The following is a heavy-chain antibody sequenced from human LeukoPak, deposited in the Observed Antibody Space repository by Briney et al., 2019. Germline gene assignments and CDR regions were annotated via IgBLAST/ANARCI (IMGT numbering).Heavy chain of an antibody. CDR1: GYSFTSYW. J-gene: IGHJ6*02. CDR3: ARLQDSSSWYYYYGMDV. D-gene: IGHD6-13*01. Sequence: GESLKISCKGSGYSFTSYWIGWVRQMPGKGLEWMGIIYPGDSDTRYSPSFQGQVTISADKSISTAYLQWSSLKASDTAMYYCARLQDSSSWYYYYGMDVWGQGTTVTVSS. V-gene: IGHV5-51*01. CDR2: IYPGDSDT.